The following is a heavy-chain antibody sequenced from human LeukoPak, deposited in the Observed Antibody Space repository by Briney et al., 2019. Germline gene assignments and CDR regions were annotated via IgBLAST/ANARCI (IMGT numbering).Heavy chain of an antibody. Sequence: SVKVSCKASGGTFSSYAISWVRQAPGQGLEWMGGIIPIFGTANYAQKFQGRVTITTDESTSTAYMELSSLRSEDTAVYYCASKHVSPPFYYHYYMDVWGKGTTVTVSS. CDR3: ASKHVSPPFYYHYYMDV. CDR2: IIPIFGTA. J-gene: IGHJ6*03. V-gene: IGHV1-69*05. CDR1: GGTFSSYA.